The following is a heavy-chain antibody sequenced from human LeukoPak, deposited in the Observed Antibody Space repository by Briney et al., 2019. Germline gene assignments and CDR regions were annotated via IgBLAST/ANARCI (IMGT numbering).Heavy chain of an antibody. V-gene: IGHV3-23*01. CDR3: AKALWSEYYYYYMDV. Sequence: PGGSLRLSCAASGFTFSSYAMGWVRQAPGKGLEWVSAITASGDNTYYADSVKGRFTISRDNSKNTLYLQMNSLRAEDTAVYYCAKALWSEYYYYYMDVWGKGTTVTVSS. J-gene: IGHJ6*03. CDR2: ITASGDNT. D-gene: IGHD3-10*01. CDR1: GFTFSSYA.